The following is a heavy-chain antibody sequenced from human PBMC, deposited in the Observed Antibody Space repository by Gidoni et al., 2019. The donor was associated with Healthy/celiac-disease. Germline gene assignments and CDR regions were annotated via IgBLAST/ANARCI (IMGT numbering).Heavy chain of an antibody. CDR2: ISGSGGST. CDR3: AKDTYYYYDSSGSDW. J-gene: IGHJ4*02. D-gene: IGHD3-22*01. Sequence: EVQQLESGGGLVQPGGSLRLSCSASGFTFSSYGMIWVRQAPGKGLEWVSAISGSGGSTYYADSVKGRFTISRDNSKNTLYLQMNSLRAEDTAVYYCAKDTYYYYDSSGSDWWGQGTLVTVSS. CDR1: GFTFSSYG. V-gene: IGHV3-23*01.